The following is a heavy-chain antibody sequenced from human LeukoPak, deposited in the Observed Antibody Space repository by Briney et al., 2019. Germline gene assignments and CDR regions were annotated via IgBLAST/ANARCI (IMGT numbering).Heavy chain of an antibody. D-gene: IGHD4-17*01. CDR1: GFLFSGSA. J-gene: IGHJ4*02. V-gene: IGHV3-73*01. Sequence: PGGSLRLSCAASGFLFSGSALHWVRQASGKGLEWVGRISTKANTYATAYAASVKGRFTVSRDDSKNTAYPQMNSLKTEDTAVYYCSRPSYGDYIRDSWGQGTLVTASS. CDR3: SRPSYGDYIRDS. CDR2: ISTKANTYAT.